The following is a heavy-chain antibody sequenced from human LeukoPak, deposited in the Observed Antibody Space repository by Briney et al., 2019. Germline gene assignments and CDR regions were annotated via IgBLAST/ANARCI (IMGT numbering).Heavy chain of an antibody. V-gene: IGHV4-4*02. CDR2: IYHSGST. Sequence: SGTLSLTCAVSGGSISRNNWWSWVRQPPGKGLEWIGEIYHSGSTNYNPSLKSRVTMSVDTSKNQFSLKLSSVTAADTAVYYCARGGAARLSDYYYYMDVWGKGTTVTVSS. J-gene: IGHJ6*03. CDR3: ARGGAARLSDYYYYMDV. D-gene: IGHD6-6*01. CDR1: GGSISRNNW.